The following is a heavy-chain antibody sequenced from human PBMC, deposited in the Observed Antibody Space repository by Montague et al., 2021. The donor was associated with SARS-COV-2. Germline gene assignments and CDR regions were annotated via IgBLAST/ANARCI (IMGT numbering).Heavy chain of an antibody. CDR3: ARHSGGSEVAGLDY. CDR1: GNSLSNSRYF. V-gene: IGHV4-39*01. D-gene: IGHD6-19*01. Sequence: SETQSLTCSVSGNSLSNSRYFWGWIRQPPRKGLEWIGSFYFGGKFLYNSSLESRVTISVDTSKNQFSLQLSSVTASDTAVYYCARHSGGSEVAGLDYWGQGILVTVSS. CDR2: FYFGGKF. J-gene: IGHJ4*02.